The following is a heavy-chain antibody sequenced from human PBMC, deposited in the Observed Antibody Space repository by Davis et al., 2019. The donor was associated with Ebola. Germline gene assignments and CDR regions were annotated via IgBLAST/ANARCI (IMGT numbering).Heavy chain of an antibody. CDR3: ARSVDIVATIGYYYGMDV. V-gene: IGHV1-8*01. CDR2: MNPNSGNT. D-gene: IGHD5-12*01. Sequence: AASVTVSCQASGYTFTSYDINWVRQATGQGLEWMGWMNPNSGNTGYAQKFQGRVTMTRNTSISTAYMELSSLRSEDTAVYYCARSVDIVATIGYYYGMDVWGQGTTVTVSS. J-gene: IGHJ6*02. CDR1: GYTFTSYD.